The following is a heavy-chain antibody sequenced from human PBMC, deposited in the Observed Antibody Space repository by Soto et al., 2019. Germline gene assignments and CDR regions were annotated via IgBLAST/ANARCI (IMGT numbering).Heavy chain of an antibody. Sequence: GGSLRLSCAASGFTFSDYYMSWIRQAPGKGLEWVSYISSSSSYTNYADSVKGRFTISRDNAKNSLYLQMNSLRAEDTAVYYCARDYYDSSGRLNWFDPWGQGTLVTVSS. D-gene: IGHD3-22*01. V-gene: IGHV3-11*05. J-gene: IGHJ5*02. CDR3: ARDYYDSSGRLNWFDP. CDR1: GFTFSDYY. CDR2: ISSSSSYT.